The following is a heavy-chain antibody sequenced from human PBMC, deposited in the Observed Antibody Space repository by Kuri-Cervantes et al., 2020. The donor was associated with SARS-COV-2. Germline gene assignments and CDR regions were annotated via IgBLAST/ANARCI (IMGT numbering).Heavy chain of an antibody. V-gene: IGHV3-15*07. CDR3: TTDGDYDFWSGYYDDY. D-gene: IGHD3-3*01. CDR2: IKSKTDGGTT. Sequence: SCAAFGFTFSNAWMNWVRQAPGKGMEWVGRIKSKTDGGTTDYAAPVKGRFTIPRDNSKNTPYLQMNSLKTEDTAVYYSTTDGDYDFWSGYYDDYWGQGTLVTVSS. CDR1: GFTFSNAW. J-gene: IGHJ4*02.